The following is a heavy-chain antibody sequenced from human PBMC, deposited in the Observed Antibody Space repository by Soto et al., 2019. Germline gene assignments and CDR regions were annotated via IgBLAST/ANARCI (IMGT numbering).Heavy chain of an antibody. CDR3: ARIVPLDY. V-gene: IGHV3-23*01. CDR1: GFTFSTYA. J-gene: IGHJ4*02. D-gene: IGHD3-16*02. CDR2: ISASGSDT. Sequence: EVQLLESGGGVVQPGGSLRLSCAASGFTFSTYAMHWVRQAPEKGLEWVSGISASGSDTYYASSVKGRFTISRDNSKNPVYLQMNSLRLDDRAVYYCARIVPLDYWGQGTLVTVSS.